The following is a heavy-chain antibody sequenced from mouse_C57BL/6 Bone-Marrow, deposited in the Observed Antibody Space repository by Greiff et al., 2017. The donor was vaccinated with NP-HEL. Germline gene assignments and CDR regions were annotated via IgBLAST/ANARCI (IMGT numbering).Heavy chain of an antibody. J-gene: IGHJ3*01. CDR1: GYTFTSYW. CDR3: TRRGLRLRWFAY. CDR2: IYPGNSDT. V-gene: IGHV1-5*01. Sequence: EVQLQQSGTVLARPGASVKMSCKTSGYTFTSYWMHWVKQRPGKGLEWIGAIYPGNSDTSYNQKFKGQAKLTAVTSASTAYMELSSLTNEDSAVYYCTRRGLRLRWFAYWGQGTLFTVSA. D-gene: IGHD3-2*02.